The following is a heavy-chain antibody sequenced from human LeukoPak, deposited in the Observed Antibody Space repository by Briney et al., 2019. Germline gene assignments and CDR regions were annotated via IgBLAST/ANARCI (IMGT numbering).Heavy chain of an antibody. CDR3: ARGRDGDGDYFDAFDT. D-gene: IGHD4-17*01. CDR2: IIPIFGTA. V-gene: IGHV1-69*13. Sequence: ASVKVSCKASGGTFSSYAISWVRQAPGQGLEWMGGIIPIFGTANYAQKFQGRVTITADESTGTAYMELSSLRSEDTAVYYCARGRDGDGDYFDAFDTWGQGTMVTVSS. J-gene: IGHJ3*02. CDR1: GGTFSSYA.